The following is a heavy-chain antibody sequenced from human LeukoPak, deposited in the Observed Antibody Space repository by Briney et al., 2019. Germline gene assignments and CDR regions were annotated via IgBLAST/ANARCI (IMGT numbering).Heavy chain of an antibody. D-gene: IGHD6-25*01. CDR2: VYYGRSP. Sequence: SETLSLTCTVSGDSISRSTYYWAWIRQPPGKGLEWIGSVYYGRSPYFNPSLESRATISLDTSKNHFSLKMSSVTAADTAVYYCARSSGTGTFSYWGQGTLVTVSS. J-gene: IGHJ4*02. CDR1: GDSISRSTYY. CDR3: ARSSGTGTFSY. V-gene: IGHV4-39*02.